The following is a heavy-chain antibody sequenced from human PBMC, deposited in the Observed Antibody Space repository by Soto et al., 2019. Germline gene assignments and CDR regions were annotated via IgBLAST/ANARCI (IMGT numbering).Heavy chain of an antibody. V-gene: IGHV4-59*01. CDR2: IYYSGST. J-gene: IGHJ4*02. CDR3: ASSWSGHFDY. CDR1: GGSISSYY. Sequence: PSETLSLTCTVSGGSISSYYWSWIRQPPGKGLEWIGYIYYSGSTNYNPSLKSRVTISVDTSKNQFSLKLSSVTAADTAVYYCASSWSGHFDYWGQGTLVTVSS. D-gene: IGHD3-3*01.